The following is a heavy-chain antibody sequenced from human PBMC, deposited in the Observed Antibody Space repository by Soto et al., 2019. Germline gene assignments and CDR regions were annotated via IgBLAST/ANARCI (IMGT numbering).Heavy chain of an antibody. J-gene: IGHJ4*02. Sequence: QVQLVQSGAEVKKPGASVKVSCKASGYTLTNYDMHWVRQAPGQGLEWMGIFNPRGGSTSLAQKFQGRVTMTWDTSTTTVYMDGSSLTSDDAAVYYCARAATSVELPYDYWGQGTLVTVSS. CDR1: GYTLTNYD. CDR2: FNPRGGST. V-gene: IGHV1-46*01. D-gene: IGHD1-7*01. CDR3: ARAATSVELPYDY.